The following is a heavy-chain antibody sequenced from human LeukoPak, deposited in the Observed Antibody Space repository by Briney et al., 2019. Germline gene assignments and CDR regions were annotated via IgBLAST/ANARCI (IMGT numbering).Heavy chain of an antibody. J-gene: IGHJ1*01. CDR3: ARHERFGMTTAAEYFQH. V-gene: IGHV5-51*01. Sequence: GESLKISCSGSGYSFTNYWIAWVRQMPGKGLEWMAIVYTSDYDTKYNPSFQGQVTISADKSISTAFLQWSSLKASDTAMYYCARHERFGMTTAAEYFQHWGQGTLVTVSS. CDR2: VYTSDYDT. CDR1: GYSFTNYW. D-gene: IGHD4-11*01.